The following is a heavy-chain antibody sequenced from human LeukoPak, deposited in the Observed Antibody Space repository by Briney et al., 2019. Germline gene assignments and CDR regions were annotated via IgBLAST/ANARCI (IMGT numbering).Heavy chain of an antibody. D-gene: IGHD2-2*01. CDR1: GGSFSGYY. J-gene: IGHJ6*03. CDR3: ARIKLGYCSSTSCYGFLCYYYYYMDV. CDR2: INHSGST. Sequence: PSETLPLTCAVYGGSFSGYYWSWIRQPPGKGLEWIGEINHSGSTNYNPSLKSRVTISVDTSKNQFSLKLSSVTAADTAVYYCARIKLGYCSSTSCYGFLCYYYYYMDVWGKGTTVTVSS. V-gene: IGHV4-34*01.